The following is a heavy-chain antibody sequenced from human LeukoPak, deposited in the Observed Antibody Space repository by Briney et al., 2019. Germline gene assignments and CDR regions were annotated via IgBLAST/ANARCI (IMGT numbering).Heavy chain of an antibody. CDR1: GFTVGNNY. D-gene: IGHD3-10*01. Sequence: GGSLRLSCAASGFTVGNNYMNWVRQAPGKGLEWVSLIYSGGTTYYADSVKGRFTISRDSSKNTLYLQMNSLRVEDTAVYYCASPDRGVAWGQGTLVTVSS. CDR3: ASPDRGVA. V-gene: IGHV3-66*01. CDR2: IYSGGTT. J-gene: IGHJ5*02.